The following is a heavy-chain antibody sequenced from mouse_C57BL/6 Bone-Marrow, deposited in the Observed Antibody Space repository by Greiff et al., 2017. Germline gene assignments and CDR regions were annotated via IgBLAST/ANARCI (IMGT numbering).Heavy chain of an antibody. CDR2: IWRGGST. CDR3: AKNDYYGSSYYFDY. D-gene: IGHD1-1*01. V-gene: IGHV2-5*01. Sequence: VQLQQSGPGLVQPSQSLSITCTVSGFSLTSYGVHWVRQSPGKGLEWLGVIWRGGSTDYNAAFMSRLGITKDNSKSQVFFKMNSLQADDTAIYYCAKNDYYGSSYYFDYWGQGTTLTVSS. CDR1: GFSLTSYG. J-gene: IGHJ2*01.